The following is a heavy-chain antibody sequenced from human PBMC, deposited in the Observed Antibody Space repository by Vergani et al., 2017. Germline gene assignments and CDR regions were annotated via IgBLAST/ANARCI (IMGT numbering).Heavy chain of an antibody. CDR2: IWFDGGTK. J-gene: IGHJ1*01. D-gene: IGHD5-24*01. CDR1: VFTFSSYG. Sequence: QVHLVESGGGVVQPGRSLRLSCATSVFTFSSYGMHWFRQAPGKGLQWVAIIWFDGGTKFYAESVKGRFTISRDSSKSTLYLQMNSLRAEDTAVYYCARDRDMAQLGQWGQGTLVTVSS. V-gene: IGHV3-33*01. CDR3: ARDRDMAQLGQ.